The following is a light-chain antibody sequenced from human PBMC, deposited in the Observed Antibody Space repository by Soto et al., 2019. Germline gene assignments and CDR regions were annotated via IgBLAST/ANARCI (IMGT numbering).Light chain of an antibody. CDR3: SSYTTSSSYV. CDR2: DVT. CDR1: SSDVGGYIY. J-gene: IGLJ1*01. V-gene: IGLV2-14*01. Sequence: QPVLTQPASVSGSPGQSITISCTGTSSDVGGYIYVSWYQQHPGKAPKLMIYDVTSRPSGVSYRFSGSKSGNTASLTISGLQAEDEADYYCSSYTTSSSYVFGTGTKVTVL.